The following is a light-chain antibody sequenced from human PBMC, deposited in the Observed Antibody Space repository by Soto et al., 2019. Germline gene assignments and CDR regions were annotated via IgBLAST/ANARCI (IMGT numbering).Light chain of an antibody. CDR3: QQYGSAPRT. CDR2: GAS. Sequence: EIVLTQSPATLSLSPGERATLSCRASQSVSSSFLSWYQQKPGQSPRLLIYGASGRATGIPDRFSGSGSGTDFTLTISSLEPEDFAVYYCQQYGSAPRTFGQGTKVDIK. V-gene: IGKV3-20*01. J-gene: IGKJ1*01. CDR1: QSVSSSF.